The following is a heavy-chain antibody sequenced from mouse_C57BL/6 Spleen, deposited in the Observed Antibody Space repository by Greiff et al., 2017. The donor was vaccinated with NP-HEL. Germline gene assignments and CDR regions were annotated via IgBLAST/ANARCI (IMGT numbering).Heavy chain of an antibody. V-gene: IGHV1-64*01. CDR1: GYTFTSYW. J-gene: IGHJ3*01. CDR2: IHPNSGST. D-gene: IGHD2-13*01. Sequence: QVQLQQPGPELVKPGASVKLSCKASGYTFTSYWMHWVKQRPGQGLEWIGMIHPNSGSTNYNEKFKSKATLTVDKSSSTAYMQLSSLTSEDSAVYYCARSDYSSFAYWGQGTLVTVSA. CDR3: ARSDYSSFAY.